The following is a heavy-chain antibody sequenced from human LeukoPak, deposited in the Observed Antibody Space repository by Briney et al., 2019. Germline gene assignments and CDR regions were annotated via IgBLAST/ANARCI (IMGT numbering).Heavy chain of an antibody. V-gene: IGHV3-23*01. Sequence: GGSLRLSCAASGFTFSSYVMNWVRLAPGKGLEWVSVISTSGGTTYYADSVKGRFTMSRDNSKNTLYLQMNSLRAEDTAVYYCAKTMYTSAWSRVLDYWGQGPRATVSS. D-gene: IGHD6-19*01. J-gene: IGHJ4*02. CDR2: ISTSGGTT. CDR1: GFTFSSYV. CDR3: AKTMYTSAWSRVLDY.